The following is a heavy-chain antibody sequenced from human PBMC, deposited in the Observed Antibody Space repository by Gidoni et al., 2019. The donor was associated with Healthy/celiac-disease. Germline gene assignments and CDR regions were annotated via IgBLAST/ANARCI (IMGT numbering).Heavy chain of an antibody. D-gene: IGHD6-13*01. CDR3: TRHPTGYSSSMDDY. CDR2: IRSKANSYAT. J-gene: IGHJ4*02. Sequence: EVQLVESGGGLVQPGGSLKLSCAASGFNFSGSAMHWVRQASGKGLEWVGRIRSKANSYATAYAASVKGRSTISRDDSKNTAYLQMNSLKTEDTAVYYCTRHPTGYSSSMDDYWGQGTLVTVSS. CDR1: GFNFSGSA. V-gene: IGHV3-73*01.